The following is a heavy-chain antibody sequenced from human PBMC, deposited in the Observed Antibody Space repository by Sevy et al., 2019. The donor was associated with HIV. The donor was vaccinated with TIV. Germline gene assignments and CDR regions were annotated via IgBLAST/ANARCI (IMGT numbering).Heavy chain of an antibody. CDR3: ARSTYSSNSGWALDI. J-gene: IGHJ3*02. CDR1: GYTFTGYY. D-gene: IGHD6-13*01. CDR2: INPSSGGT. Sequence: GESLKISCKASGYTFTGYYMHWVRQAPGQGLEWMGRINPSSGGTIYAQRFQGRVTMTRETSISKAYMELSRLRSDDTAVYYCARSTYSSNSGWALDIWGQGTKVTVSS. V-gene: IGHV1-2*06.